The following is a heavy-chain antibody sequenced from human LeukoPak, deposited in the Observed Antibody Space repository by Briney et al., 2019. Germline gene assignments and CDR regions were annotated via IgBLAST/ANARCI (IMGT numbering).Heavy chain of an antibody. CDR1: GGTFSSYA. V-gene: IGHV1-69*13. CDR3: ARATSDSYYYGMDV. D-gene: IGHD3-22*01. J-gene: IGHJ6*02. Sequence: ASVEVSCKASGGTFSSYAISWVRQAPGQGLEWMGGIIPIFGTANYAQKFQGRVTITADESTSTAYTELSSLRSEDTAVYYCARATSDSYYYGMDVWGQGTTVTVSS. CDR2: IIPIFGTA.